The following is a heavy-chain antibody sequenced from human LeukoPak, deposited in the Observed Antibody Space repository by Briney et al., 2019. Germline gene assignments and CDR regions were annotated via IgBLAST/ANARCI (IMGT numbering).Heavy chain of an antibody. J-gene: IGHJ4*02. Sequence: PSETLSLTCTASGGSISSSSYYWGWIRQPPGKGLEWIGSIYYSGSTYYNPSLKSRVTISVDTSKNQFSLKLSSVTAADTAVYYCARQAVGSSWYFDYWGQGTLVTVSS. V-gene: IGHV4-39*01. CDR1: GGSISSSSYY. D-gene: IGHD6-13*01. CDR3: ARQAVGSSWYFDY. CDR2: IYYSGST.